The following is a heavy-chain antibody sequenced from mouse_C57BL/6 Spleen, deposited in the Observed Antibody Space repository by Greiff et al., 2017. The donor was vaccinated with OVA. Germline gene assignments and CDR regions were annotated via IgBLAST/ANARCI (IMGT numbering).Heavy chain of an antibody. CDR2: INPNYGTT. V-gene: IGHV1-39*01. Sequence: VQLQQPGPELVKPGASVKISCKASGYSFTDYNMNWVKQSNGKSLEWIGVINPNYGTTSYNQKFKGKATLTVDQSSSTAYMQLNSLTSEDSAVYYCARYYYGSIPYYFDYWGQGTTLTVSS. D-gene: IGHD1-1*01. J-gene: IGHJ2*01. CDR3: ARYYYGSIPYYFDY. CDR1: GYSFTDYN.